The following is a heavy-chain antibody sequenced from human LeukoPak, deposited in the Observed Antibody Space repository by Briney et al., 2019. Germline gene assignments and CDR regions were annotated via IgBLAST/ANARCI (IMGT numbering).Heavy chain of an antibody. CDR3: ARAAPYYGDDAFDI. D-gene: IGHD4-17*01. CDR2: IYYTGGT. Sequence: SETLSLTCTVSGGSIGSDYWTWIRQPPGKGLEYIGYIYYTGGTNYNPSLKSRVTISVDTSKNQFSLKLSSVTAADTAVYYCARAAPYYGDDAFDIWGQGTMVTVSS. J-gene: IGHJ3*02. V-gene: IGHV4-59*12. CDR1: GGSIGSDY.